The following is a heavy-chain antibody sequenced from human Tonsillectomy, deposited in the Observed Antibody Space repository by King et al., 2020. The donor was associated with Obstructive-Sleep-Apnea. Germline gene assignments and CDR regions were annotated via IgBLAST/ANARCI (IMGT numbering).Heavy chain of an antibody. Sequence: VQLVESGGVVVQPGGSLRLSCAASGFTFDDYTMHWVRQVPGKGLEWVSLISWDGCSTYYADSVKGRFTISRDNSKNSLYLQMNSLRTEDTALYYCARQGDRYYFDYWGQGTLVTVSS. CDR2: ISWDGCST. CDR3: ARQGDRYYFDY. D-gene: IGHD3-10*01. CDR1: GFTFDDYT. V-gene: IGHV3-43*01. J-gene: IGHJ4*02.